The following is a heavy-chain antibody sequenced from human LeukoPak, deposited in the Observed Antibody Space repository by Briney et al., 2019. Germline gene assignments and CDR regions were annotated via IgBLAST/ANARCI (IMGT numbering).Heavy chain of an antibody. CDR3: ARHTGAAHGGQYYYYYMDV. CDR1: GGSISSSSYY. D-gene: IGHD6-25*01. J-gene: IGHJ6*03. Sequence: KSSETLSLTCTVSGGSISSSSYYWGWIRQPPGKGLEWIGSIYYSGSTYYNPSLKSRVTISVDTSKNQFSLKLSSVTAADTAVYYCARHTGAAHGGQYYYYYMDVWGKGTTVTVSS. V-gene: IGHV4-39*01. CDR2: IYYSGST.